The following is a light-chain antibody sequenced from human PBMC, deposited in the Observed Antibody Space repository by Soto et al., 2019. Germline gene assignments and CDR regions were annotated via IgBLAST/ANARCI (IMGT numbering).Light chain of an antibody. V-gene: IGLV2-14*01. J-gene: IGLJ2*01. CDR2: AVS. CDR3: CSYTSLRTVV. Sequence: QSALTQPASVSGSPGQSITISCTGTSSDVGGYNHVSWYQHSPGKAPKLILFAVSDRPAGVSHLFSGSKSGNTASLTISGIQADDEADYYCCSYTSLRTVVFGGWTKVTVL. CDR1: SSDVGGYNH.